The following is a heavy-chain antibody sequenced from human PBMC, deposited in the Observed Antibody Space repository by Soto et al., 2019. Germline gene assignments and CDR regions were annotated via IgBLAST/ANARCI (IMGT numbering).Heavy chain of an antibody. CDR3: AAIEMATTKNDY. V-gene: IGHV3-23*01. Sequence: PGGSLRLSCAASGFTFSSYAMTWVRQAPGKGLEWVSVISGSGGSTYFADSVKGRFTITRDMSTSTAYMELSSLRSEDPAVYYCAAIEMATTKNDYWGQGTLVTVSS. CDR1: GFTFSSYA. J-gene: IGHJ4*02. CDR2: ISGSGGST. D-gene: IGHD5-12*01.